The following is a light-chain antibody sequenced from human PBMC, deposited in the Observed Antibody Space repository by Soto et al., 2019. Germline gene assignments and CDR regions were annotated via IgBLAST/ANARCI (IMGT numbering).Light chain of an antibody. Sequence: QSVLTQPPSVSGAPGQRVTISCTGSSSNIGAGYDVHWYQQLPGTAPKLLIYGNSNRPSGVPDRFSGSKSGTSASLAITGLQAEDEADYCCLSYDSSLGVWVFGGGTKLTVL. V-gene: IGLV1-40*01. CDR1: SSNIGAGYD. CDR3: LSYDSSLGVWV. CDR2: GNS. J-gene: IGLJ3*02.